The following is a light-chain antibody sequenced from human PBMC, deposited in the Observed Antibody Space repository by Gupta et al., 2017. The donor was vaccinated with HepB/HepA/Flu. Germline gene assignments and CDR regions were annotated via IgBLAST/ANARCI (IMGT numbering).Light chain of an antibody. CDR1: SSDVGGYNY. V-gene: IGLV2-14*01. J-gene: IGLJ1*01. CDR3: SSDTSSSTLV. CDR2: DVS. Sequence: SALPQPASVSGSPGPSITISCTGTSSDVGGYNYVSWYQQHPGKAHKLMIYDVSNRPSGVANRFSGSKSGNTASLTISGLQAEDEADYYCSSDTSSSTLVFGTGTKVTVL.